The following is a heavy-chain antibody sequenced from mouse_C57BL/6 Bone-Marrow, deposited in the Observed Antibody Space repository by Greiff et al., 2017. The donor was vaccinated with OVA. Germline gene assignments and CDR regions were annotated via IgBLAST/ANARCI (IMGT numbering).Heavy chain of an antibody. CDR1: GFTFSSYA. J-gene: IGHJ2*01. D-gene: IGHD1-1*01. CDR2: ISDGGSYT. CDR3: ARDSHYYGSSYVDY. Sequence: EVQLVESGGGLVKPGGSLKLSCAASGFTFSSYAMSWVRQTPEKRLEWVATISDGGSYTYYPDNVKGRFTISRDNAKNNLYLQMSHLKSEDTAMYYCARDSHYYGSSYVDYWGQGTTLTVSS. V-gene: IGHV5-4*01.